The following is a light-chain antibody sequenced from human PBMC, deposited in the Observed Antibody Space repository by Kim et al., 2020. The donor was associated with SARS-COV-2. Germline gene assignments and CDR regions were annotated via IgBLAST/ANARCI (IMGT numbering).Light chain of an antibody. J-gene: IGKJ1*01. V-gene: IGKV3-20*01. Sequence: EIVLTQSPGTLSLSPGERATLSCRASQGVTSGFLAWYQHKPGQAPRLLIYGASNRATGTPDRFSGSGSETDFTLTISRLEPEDYAVYYCQQYGSSPQTFGQGTKVDIK. CDR2: GAS. CDR1: QGVTSGF. CDR3: QQYGSSPQT.